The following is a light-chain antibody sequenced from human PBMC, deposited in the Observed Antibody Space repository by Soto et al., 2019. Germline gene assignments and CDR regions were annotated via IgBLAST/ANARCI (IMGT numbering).Light chain of an antibody. Sequence: EIVLTQSPGTLSLSPGERATLSCRASQSVSSSYLAWYQQKPGQAPRLLIYGASSRATGIPDRFSGSGSGTDFVLTISRLEPEVFAVYYCQQYGSSPRTCGQGTKVEIK. CDR3: QQYGSSPRT. J-gene: IGKJ1*01. CDR2: GAS. CDR1: QSVSSSY. V-gene: IGKV3-20*01.